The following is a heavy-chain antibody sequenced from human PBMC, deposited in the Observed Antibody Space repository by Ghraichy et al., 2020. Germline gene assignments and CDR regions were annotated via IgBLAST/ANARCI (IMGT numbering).Heavy chain of an antibody. D-gene: IGHD2-15*01. J-gene: IGHJ6*02. CDR1: GFSFSGYG. CDR3: ARGRGCSGGGCFNTYYYCAMDV. Sequence: GGSLRLSCAASGFSFSGYGMHWVRQAPGKGLEWVAVIWFDGSNKYYADSVKGRFTISRDNSKNTLYLQMNSLRGEDTAVYYCARGRGCSGGGCFNTYYYCAMDVWGQGTTVTVSS. CDR2: IWFDGSNK. V-gene: IGHV3-33*01.